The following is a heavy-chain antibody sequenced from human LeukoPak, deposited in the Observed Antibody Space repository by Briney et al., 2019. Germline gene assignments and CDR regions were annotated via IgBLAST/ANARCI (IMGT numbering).Heavy chain of an antibody. J-gene: IGHJ6*03. D-gene: IGHD1-7*01. Sequence: SVKVSCKASGGTFSSYAISWVRQAPGQGLEWMGGIIPIFGTANYAQKFQGRVTITTDESTSTAYMELSSPRSEDTAVYYCARAGPYNWNYGTSLYYYYMDVWGKGTTVTVSS. V-gene: IGHV1-69*05. CDR2: IIPIFGTA. CDR3: ARAGPYNWNYGTSLYYYYMDV. CDR1: GGTFSSYA.